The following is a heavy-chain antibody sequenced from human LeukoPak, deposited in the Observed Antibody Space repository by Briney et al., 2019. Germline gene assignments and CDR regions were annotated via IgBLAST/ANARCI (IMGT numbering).Heavy chain of an antibody. D-gene: IGHD1-26*01. CDR3: ARIKSGSSGKYYYCYMDV. V-gene: IGHV3-13*01. CDR2: IGTAGDT. J-gene: IGHJ6*03. CDR1: GFTFSSYD. Sequence: GGSLRPSCAASGFTFSSYDMHWVRQATGKGLEWVSAIGTAGDTYYPGSVKGRFTISRENAKNSLYLQMNSLRAGDTAVYYCARIKSGSSGKYYYCYMDVWGKGTTVTVSS.